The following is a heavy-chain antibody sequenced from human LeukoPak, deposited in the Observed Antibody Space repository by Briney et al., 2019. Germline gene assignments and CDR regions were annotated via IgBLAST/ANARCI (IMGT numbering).Heavy chain of an antibody. D-gene: IGHD3-10*01. Sequence: ASVKVSCKASGYTFIGYYLHWVRQAPGQGLEWMGWINPNSGDTNYAKRFRGRVTMTRDTSISTGHMELGGLRSDDTAVYYCARDRDYYGSGSYLFDYWGQGTLVTVSS. CDR2: INPNSGDT. CDR3: ARDRDYYGSGSYLFDY. CDR1: GYTFIGYY. V-gene: IGHV1-2*02. J-gene: IGHJ4*02.